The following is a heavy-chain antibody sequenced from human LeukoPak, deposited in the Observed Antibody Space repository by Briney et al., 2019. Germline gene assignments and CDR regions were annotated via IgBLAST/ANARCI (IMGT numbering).Heavy chain of an antibody. CDR3: ARGESGGSGWFDP. J-gene: IGHJ5*02. Sequence: SETLSLTCTVSGDSINNYYWNWIRQPPGRGLDWIGYIYYSGSTNYNPSLKSRVTISVDTSKNQFSLKLASVTAADTAVYYCARGESGGSGWFDPWGQGTLVTVSS. V-gene: IGHV4-59*01. D-gene: IGHD2-15*01. CDR1: GDSINNYY. CDR2: IYYSGST.